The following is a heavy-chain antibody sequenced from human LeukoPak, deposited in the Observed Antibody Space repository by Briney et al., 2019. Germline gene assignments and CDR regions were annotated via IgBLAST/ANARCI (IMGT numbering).Heavy chain of an antibody. CDR1: GYTFTGYA. CDR2: INTGNGNT. D-gene: IGHD6-19*01. V-gene: IGHV1-3*03. CDR3: ARVVRYSGGPLTDLLPYYFDY. J-gene: IGHJ4*02. Sequence: ASVKVSCKASGYTFTGYAIHWVRQAPGQRLEWMGWINTGNGNTKYSQEFQGRVTITRDTSASTAYMELRSLRSDDMAVYYCARVVRYSGGPLTDLLPYYFDYWGQGTLVTVSS.